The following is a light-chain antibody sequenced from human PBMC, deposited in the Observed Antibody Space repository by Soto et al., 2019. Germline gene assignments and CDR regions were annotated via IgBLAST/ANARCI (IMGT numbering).Light chain of an antibody. J-gene: IGLJ1*01. Sequence: QSVLTQSPSASGTPGQRVTISCSGSSSNIGSNTVNWYQQLPGTAPKLLIYSNNQRPSGVPDRFSGSKSGTSASLAISGLQSEDEGDYYSSPWDDSLNAYVFGTGTKVTVL. V-gene: IGLV1-44*01. CDR3: SPWDDSLNAYV. CDR2: SNN. CDR1: SSNIGSNT.